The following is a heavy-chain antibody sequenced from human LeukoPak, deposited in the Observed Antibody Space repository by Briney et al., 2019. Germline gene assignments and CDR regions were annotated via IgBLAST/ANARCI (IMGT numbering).Heavy chain of an antibody. V-gene: IGHV3-74*01. J-gene: IGHJ6*03. CDR1: GFTFSSYW. CDR2: INTDGSST. CDR3: ARGTLTEYYYMDV. D-gene: IGHD1/OR15-1a*01. Sequence: GGSLRLSCAASGFTFSSYWMHWVRQAPGKGLVWVSRINTDGSSTSYADSVKGRFTTSRDNAKNTLYLQMNSLRAEDTAVYYCARGTLTEYYYMDVWGKGTTVTVSS.